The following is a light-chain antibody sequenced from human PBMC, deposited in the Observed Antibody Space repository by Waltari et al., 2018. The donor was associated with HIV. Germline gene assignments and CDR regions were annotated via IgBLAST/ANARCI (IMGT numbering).Light chain of an antibody. CDR1: TSPTKY. CDR2: EDI. CDR3: YSTESNGNHRV. V-gene: IGLV3-10*01. Sequence: SYELTQPPSVSVSPGQTARIPCSGDTSPTKYAHWYQQKSGQAPVLVIYEDIKRPSGIPERFSGSSSGTMAILTISGAQVEDEADYYCYSTESNGNHRVFGGGTKLTVL. J-gene: IGLJ3*02.